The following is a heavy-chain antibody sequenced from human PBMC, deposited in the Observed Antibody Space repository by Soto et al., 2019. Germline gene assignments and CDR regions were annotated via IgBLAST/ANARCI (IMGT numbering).Heavy chain of an antibody. V-gene: IGHV5-51*01. CDR1: GYRFTNFW. CDR2: IYPGDSDT. Sequence: GESLKISCTGSGYRFTNFWIGWVRQMPGKGLEWMGIIYPGDSDTTYGPSFEGQVTFSADRSTSTAYLEWSSLRASDTAMYYCAKTYSGDSNDAFDIWGQGTLVTVSS. CDR3: AKTYSGDSNDAFDI. J-gene: IGHJ3*02. D-gene: IGHD1-26*01.